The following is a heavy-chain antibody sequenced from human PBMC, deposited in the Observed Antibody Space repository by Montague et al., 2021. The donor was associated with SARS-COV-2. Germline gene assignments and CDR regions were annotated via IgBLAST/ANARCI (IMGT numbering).Heavy chain of an antibody. Sequence: SETLSLTCTVSGGSISSSSYYWGWIRQPPGKGLEWIGSIDYSGSTYYKRSLKSRVTISVDTSKNQFSLKLSSVTAADTAVYYCARKEMKYSSIWSTGGNWFDPWGQGTLVTVSS. CDR3: ARKEMKYSSIWSTGGNWFDP. CDR2: IDYSGST. V-gene: IGHV4-39*01. J-gene: IGHJ5*02. CDR1: GGSISSSSYY. D-gene: IGHD6-13*01.